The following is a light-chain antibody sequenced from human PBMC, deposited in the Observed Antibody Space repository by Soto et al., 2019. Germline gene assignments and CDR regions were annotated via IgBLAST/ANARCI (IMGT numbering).Light chain of an antibody. V-gene: IGKV3-15*01. CDR1: QSVGSN. J-gene: IGKJ1*01. CDR3: QQDNNWPPDRT. Sequence: EIVMTQSPATLSLSPGERATLSCRASQSVGSNLAWYQHRPGQAPRLLIYGASTMASGVPARFRGSGSGTEFTLTISILRSEDFGIYFCQQDNNWPPDRTFGQGTKVEIK. CDR2: GAS.